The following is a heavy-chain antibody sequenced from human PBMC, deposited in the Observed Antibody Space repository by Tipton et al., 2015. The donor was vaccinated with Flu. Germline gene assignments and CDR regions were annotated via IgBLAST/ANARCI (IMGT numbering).Heavy chain of an antibody. CDR2: IYYSGST. D-gene: IGHD6-19*01. Sequence: LRFSCTVSGGSISSYYWSWIRQPPGKGLEWIGYIYYSGSTNYNPSLKSRVTISVDTSKNQFSLKLSSVTAADTAVYYCARREGSSGWFGMDVWGQGTTVTVSS. CDR1: GGSISSYY. J-gene: IGHJ6*02. V-gene: IGHV4-59*08. CDR3: ARREGSSGWFGMDV.